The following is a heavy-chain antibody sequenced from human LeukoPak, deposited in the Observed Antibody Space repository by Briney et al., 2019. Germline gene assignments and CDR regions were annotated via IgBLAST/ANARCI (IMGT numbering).Heavy chain of an antibody. J-gene: IGHJ4*02. CDR3: AREDSGSYSFDY. V-gene: IGHV4-59*01. D-gene: IGHD1-26*01. CDR1: GGSISSYY. Sequence: PSETLSLTCTVSGGSISSYYWSWIRQPPGKGLEWIGYIYYSGSTNYNPSLKSRVTISVDTSKNQFSLKLSSVTAADTAVYYCAREDSGSYSFDYWGQGTLVTVSS. CDR2: IYYSGST.